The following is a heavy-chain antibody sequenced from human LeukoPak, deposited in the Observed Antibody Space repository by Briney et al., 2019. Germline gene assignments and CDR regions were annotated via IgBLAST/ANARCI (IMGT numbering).Heavy chain of an antibody. D-gene: IGHD6-19*01. CDR1: GGSISSYY. V-gene: IGHV4-59*01. J-gene: IGHJ4*02. Sequence: SETLSLTCTVSGGSISSYYRSWIRQPPGEGLEWIGYIYYSGSTNYNPSLKSRVNIPVDTSKDHFALKLSSVTAADTAGYYCARVGAAVAGDFDYWGQGTLVTVSS. CDR2: IYYSGST. CDR3: ARVGAAVAGDFDY.